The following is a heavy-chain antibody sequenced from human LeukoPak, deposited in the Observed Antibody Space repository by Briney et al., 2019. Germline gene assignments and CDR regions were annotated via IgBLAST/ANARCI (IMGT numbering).Heavy chain of an antibody. V-gene: IGHV4-39*02. CDR1: RGSISSSSYY. CDR3: ARRTSGGGLFDY. Sequence: SETLSLTCTVSRGSISSSSYYWGWVRQPPGKGLEWIGSIFYSGDTYYNASLKSRVTISVDTSKKHFSLELTSVTSADTAVYYCARRTSGGGLFDYWGQGALVTVSS. CDR2: IFYSGDT. D-gene: IGHD3-10*01. J-gene: IGHJ4*02.